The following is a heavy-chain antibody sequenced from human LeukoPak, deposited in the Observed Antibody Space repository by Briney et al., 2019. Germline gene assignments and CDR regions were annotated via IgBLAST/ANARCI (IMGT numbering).Heavy chain of an antibody. Sequence: ASVKVSCKASGYTFTGYYMHWVRQAPGQGLEWMGWINPNSGGTNYAQKFQGRVTMTRDTSISTAYMELSGLRSDDTAVYYCARSCSSTSCYLVGSPLYDYWGQGTLVTVSS. CDR1: GYTFTGYY. V-gene: IGHV1-2*02. CDR3: ARSCSSTSCYLVGSPLYDY. J-gene: IGHJ4*02. D-gene: IGHD2-2*01. CDR2: INPNSGGT.